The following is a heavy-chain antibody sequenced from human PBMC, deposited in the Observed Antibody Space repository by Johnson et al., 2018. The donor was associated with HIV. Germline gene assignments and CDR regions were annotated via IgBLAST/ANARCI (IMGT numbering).Heavy chain of an antibody. CDR1: GFTVSSNY. Sequence: VQLVESGGGLIQPGGSLRLSCVASGFTVSSNYMSWVRKAPGKGLEWVSVFYSGGSTYYADSVKGRFTIARDNAKNSLYLQMNSLRAEDTAVYYCARDDDVKAFDIWGQGTRVTVSS. CDR3: ARDDDVKAFDI. D-gene: IGHD1-1*01. CDR2: FYSGGST. V-gene: IGHV3-53*01. J-gene: IGHJ3*02.